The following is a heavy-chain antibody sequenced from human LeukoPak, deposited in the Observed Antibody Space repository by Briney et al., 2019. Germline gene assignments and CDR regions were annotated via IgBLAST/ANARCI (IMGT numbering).Heavy chain of an antibody. Sequence: SETLSLTCTVSGGSISSSSYYWGWIRQPPGKGLEWIGSIYYSGSTYYNPSLKSRVTISVDTSKNQFSLKLSSVTAADTAVYYCARVGQLLWFGELSRYWGQGTLVTVSS. CDR2: IYYSGST. CDR3: ARVGQLLWFGELSRY. CDR1: GGSISSSSYY. J-gene: IGHJ4*02. D-gene: IGHD3-10*01. V-gene: IGHV4-39*07.